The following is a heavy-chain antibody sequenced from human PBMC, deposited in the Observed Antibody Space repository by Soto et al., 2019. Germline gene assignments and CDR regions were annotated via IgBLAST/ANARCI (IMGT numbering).Heavy chain of an antibody. J-gene: IGHJ4*02. CDR2: ISGYNGNT. D-gene: IGHD6-19*01. V-gene: IGHV1-18*01. Sequence: QVQLVQSGAALKMPGASVKVSCKASGYTFSSYGVSWVRQAPGQGLEWMGWISGYNGNTRYTQKFQGRVTLTRDTSTSTAYMELRSLRSDDTAIYYCARRLAPSGSGWDYWGQGTPVTVSS. CDR3: ARRLAPSGSGWDY. CDR1: GYTFSSYG.